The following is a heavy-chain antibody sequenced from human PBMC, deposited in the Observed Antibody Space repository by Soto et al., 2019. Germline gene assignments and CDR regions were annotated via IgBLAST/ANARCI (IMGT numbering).Heavy chain of an antibody. J-gene: IGHJ6*03. Sequence: SETLSLTCTVSGGSISSYYWSWIRQPPGKGLEWIGYIYYSGSTNYNPSLKSRVTISVDTSKNQFSLKLSSVTAADTAVYYCARVGMAAAGYYYYYMDVWGKGTTVTVSS. CDR1: GGSISSYY. D-gene: IGHD6-13*01. V-gene: IGHV4-59*01. CDR2: IYYSGST. CDR3: ARVGMAAAGYYYYYMDV.